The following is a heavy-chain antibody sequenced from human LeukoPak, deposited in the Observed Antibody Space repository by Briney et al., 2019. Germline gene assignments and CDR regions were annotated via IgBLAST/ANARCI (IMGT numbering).Heavy chain of an antibody. CDR2: INSDGSHT. J-gene: IGHJ5*02. D-gene: IGHD5/OR15-5a*01. CDR3: SRDDVVSRTGLGVS. CDR1: GFTFSNYW. V-gene: IGHV3-74*01. Sequence: GGSLRLSCAASGFTFSNYWMQWVRQAPGKGLAWVSHINSDGSHTTYADSVKGRFTISRDNSKNTVYLQTNTLRAEDTAVYYCSRDDVVSRTGLGVSWGQGSLLTDS.